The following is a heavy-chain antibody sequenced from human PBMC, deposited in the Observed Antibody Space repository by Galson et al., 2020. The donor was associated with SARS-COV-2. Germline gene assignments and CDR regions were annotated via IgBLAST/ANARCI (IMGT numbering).Heavy chain of an antibody. CDR2: IYPGDSDT. CDR1: GYSFTSYW. D-gene: IGHD3-9*01. CDR3: ARVDARLVDWLPFNWFDP. J-gene: IGHJ5*02. Sequence: GESMKISCKGSGYSFTSYWIGWVRQMPGKGLEWMGIIYPGDSDTRYSPSFQGQVTISADKSISTAYLQWSSLKASDTAMYYCARVDARLVDWLPFNWFDPWGQGTLVTVSS. V-gene: IGHV5-51*01.